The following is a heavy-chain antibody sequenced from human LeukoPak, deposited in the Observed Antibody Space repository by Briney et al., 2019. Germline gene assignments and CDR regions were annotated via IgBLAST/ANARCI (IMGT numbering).Heavy chain of an antibody. CDR3: ARVSTSILPRTTFFDY. Sequence: SETLSLTCTVSGGSISSYYWSWIRQPPGKGLEWIGYINYSGSTNYNPSLKSRVTISVDTSKNQFSLKLSSVTAADTAVYYCARVSTSILPRTTFFDYWGQGTLVTVSS. J-gene: IGHJ4*02. CDR2: INYSGST. D-gene: IGHD1-1*01. CDR1: GGSISSYY. V-gene: IGHV4-59*01.